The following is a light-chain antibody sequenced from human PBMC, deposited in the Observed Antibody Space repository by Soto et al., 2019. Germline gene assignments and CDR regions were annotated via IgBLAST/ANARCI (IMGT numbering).Light chain of an antibody. CDR1: QSVSTN. V-gene: IGKV3-15*01. Sequence: DIVMTQSPATLSVSPGERATLSCRASQSVSTNLAWYQQKPAQAPRLLIYGASTRATGIPARFSGSGSGTEFTVTIISLQSEDFAVYYCQQYHHWPPGTFGQGTKVEIK. J-gene: IGKJ1*01. CDR3: QQYHHWPPGT. CDR2: GAS.